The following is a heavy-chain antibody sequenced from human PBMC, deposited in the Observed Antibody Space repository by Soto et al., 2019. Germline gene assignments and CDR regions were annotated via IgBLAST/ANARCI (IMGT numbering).Heavy chain of an antibody. D-gene: IGHD5-18*01. CDR3: AKDPLEIQLWPKYYFDY. V-gene: IGHV3-23*01. CDR1: GFTFNSYA. CDR2: ISGSGGST. J-gene: IGHJ4*02. Sequence: GSMRLSCAASGFTFNSYAMIFFRQSACKGLEWVSAISGSGGSTYYADSVKGRFTISRDNSKNTLYLQMNSLRAEDTAVYYCAKDPLEIQLWPKYYFDYWGQGTLVTVSS.